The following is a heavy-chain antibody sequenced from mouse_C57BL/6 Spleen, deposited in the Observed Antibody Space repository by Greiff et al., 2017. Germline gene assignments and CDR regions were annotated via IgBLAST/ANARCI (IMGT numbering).Heavy chain of an antibody. J-gene: IGHJ3*01. CDR1: GFTFSDYG. CDR3: ARKFITTVVEGFAY. V-gene: IGHV5-17*01. Sequence: DVMLVESGGGLVKPGGSLKLSCAASGFTFSDYGMHWVRQAPEKGLEWVAYISSGSSNIYYADTVKGRFTISRGNAKNTLFLQMTSLRSEETAMYYCARKFITTVVEGFAYWGQGTLVTVSA. CDR2: ISSGSSNI. D-gene: IGHD1-1*01.